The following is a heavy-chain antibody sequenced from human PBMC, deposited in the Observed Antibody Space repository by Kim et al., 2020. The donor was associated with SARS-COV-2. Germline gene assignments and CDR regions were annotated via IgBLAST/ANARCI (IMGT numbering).Heavy chain of an antibody. J-gene: IGHJ4*02. V-gene: IGHV3-23*01. D-gene: IGHD3-9*01. CDR3: ARAETHFPDYDIFTGYLFGY. CDR1: GFTFSSYA. CDR2: ISGSGGST. Sequence: GGSLRLSCAASGFTFSSYAMSWVRQAPGKGLEWVSAISGSGGSTYYADSVKGRFTISRDNSKNTLYLQMNSLRAEDTAVYYCARAETHFPDYDIFTGYLFGYWGQGTLGTVSS.